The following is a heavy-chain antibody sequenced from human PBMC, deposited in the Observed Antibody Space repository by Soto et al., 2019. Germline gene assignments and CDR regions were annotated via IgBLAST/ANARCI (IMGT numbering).Heavy chain of an antibody. J-gene: IGHJ5*02. CDR2: IYYSGST. D-gene: IGHD3-3*01. V-gene: IGHV4-39*01. CDR3: ARHGYDFWSGYYHWFDP. CDR1: GGSISSSSYY. Sequence: QLQLQESGPGLVKPSETLSLTCTVSGGSISSSSYYWGWIRQPPGKGLEWIGSIYYSGSTYYNPSLKSRVTISVDTSKNQFSLKLSSVTAADTAVYYCARHGYDFWSGYYHWFDPWGQGTLVTVSS.